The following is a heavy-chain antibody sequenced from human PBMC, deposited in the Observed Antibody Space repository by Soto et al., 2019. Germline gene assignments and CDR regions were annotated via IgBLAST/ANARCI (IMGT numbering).Heavy chain of an antibody. CDR1: GGSLSGYY. CDR3: AREGGIVGATTVDY. J-gene: IGHJ4*02. CDR2: IYYSGGT. V-gene: IGHV4-59*12. Sequence: SETLSLTCTVTGGSLSGYYWMWIRQPPGKGLEWMGYIYYSGGTNYNPSLQSRVTMSVDTSKNQFSLKLSSVTAADTAVYYCAREGGIVGATTVDYWGKGTLVTVS. D-gene: IGHD1-26*01.